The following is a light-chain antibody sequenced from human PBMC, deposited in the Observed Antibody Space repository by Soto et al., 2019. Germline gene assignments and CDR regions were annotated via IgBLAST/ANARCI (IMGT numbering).Light chain of an antibody. V-gene: IGLV1-47*01. CDR2: RND. CDR3: AAWDDSLRGRV. Sequence: QSVLTQPPSASGTPGQRVNISCSGSSSNVGVNFVYWYQHLPGTAPKLLIYRNDQRPSGVPDRFSGSKSGTSSSLAISGLRYEDEADYYCAAWDDSLRGRVFGTGTKLTVL. CDR1: SSNVGVNF. J-gene: IGLJ1*01.